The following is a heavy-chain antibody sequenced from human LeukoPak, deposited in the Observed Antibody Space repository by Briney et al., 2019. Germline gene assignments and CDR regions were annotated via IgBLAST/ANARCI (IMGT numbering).Heavy chain of an antibody. CDR3: ARQLWFGEPRNWYFDL. D-gene: IGHD3-10*01. CDR2: IYHSGSI. V-gene: IGHV4-38-2*02. CDR1: GYSISSGFY. J-gene: IGHJ2*01. Sequence: SETLSLTCTVSGYSISSGFYWGWIRQSPGKGLEWIGSIYHSGSIYYNSSLKSRVTISVDTSKNQFSLRVNSVTAADTAIYYCARQLWFGEPRNWYFDLWGRGTLVTVSS.